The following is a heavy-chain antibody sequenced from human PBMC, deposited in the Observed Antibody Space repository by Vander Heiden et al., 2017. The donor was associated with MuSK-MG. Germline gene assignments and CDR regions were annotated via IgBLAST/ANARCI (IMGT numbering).Heavy chain of an antibody. V-gene: IGHV3-15*01. CDR1: GFTFSNAW. CDR3: TTWEMGGVVHINY. D-gene: IGHD3-3*01. Sequence: EVQLVVSGPGVVKPGTSLRLSCSASGFTFSNAWMRWLPQDRGEGLGWVGRMKSKKDGGKRDYAVPVKGRVTISRDHSKDKVPLQTNSKKTEDTGVYYCTTWEMGGVVHINYWGQGNPVTLSS. CDR2: MKSKKDGGKR. J-gene: IGHJ4*02.